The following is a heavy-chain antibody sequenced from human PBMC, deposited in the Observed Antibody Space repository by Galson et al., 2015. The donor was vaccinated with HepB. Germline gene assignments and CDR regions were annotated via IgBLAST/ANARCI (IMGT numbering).Heavy chain of an antibody. D-gene: IGHD3-10*01. Sequence: SVKVSCKASGGTFSSYTISWVRQAPGQGLEWMGRIIPILGIANYAQKFQGRVTITADKSTSTAYMELSSLRSEDTAVYYCARDFSGLTRLLGYYGIDVWGQGTTVTVSS. CDR2: IIPILGIA. J-gene: IGHJ6*02. V-gene: IGHV1-69*04. CDR1: GGTFSSYT. CDR3: ARDFSGLTRLLGYYGIDV.